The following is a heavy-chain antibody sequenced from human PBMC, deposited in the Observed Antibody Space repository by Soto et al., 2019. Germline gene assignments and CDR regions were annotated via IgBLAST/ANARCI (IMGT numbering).Heavy chain of an antibody. Sequence: QLQLQESGSGLVKPSQTLSLTCAVSGGSISSGGYSWSWIRQPPGKGLEWIGYIYHSGRTYYNPSLTRRVTLPVDRSKNQVSLKLSSVTAADTAVYYCAGGIAARPLGYWGQGTLVTVSS. CDR2: IYHSGRT. CDR1: GGSISSGGYS. V-gene: IGHV4-30-2*01. D-gene: IGHD6-6*01. CDR3: AGGIAARPLGY. J-gene: IGHJ4*02.